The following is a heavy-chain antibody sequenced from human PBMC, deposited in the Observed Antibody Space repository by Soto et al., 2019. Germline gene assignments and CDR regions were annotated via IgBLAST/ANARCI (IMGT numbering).Heavy chain of an antibody. CDR1: GFTFSNAW. D-gene: IGHD3-3*02. CDR3: TTDLLQKGDLYIFGVAEDYYMDV. Sequence: GGSLRLSCAASGFTFSNAWMSWVRQAPGKGLEWVGRIKSKTDGGTTDYAAPVKGRFTISRDDSKNTLYLQMNSLKTEDTAVYYCTTDLLQKGDLYIFGVAEDYYMDVWGKGTTVTVSS. CDR2: IKSKTDGGTT. V-gene: IGHV3-15*01. J-gene: IGHJ6*03.